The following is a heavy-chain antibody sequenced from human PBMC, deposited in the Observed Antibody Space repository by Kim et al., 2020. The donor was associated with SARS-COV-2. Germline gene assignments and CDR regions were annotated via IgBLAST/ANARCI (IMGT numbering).Heavy chain of an antibody. V-gene: IGHV3-74*01. CDR1: GFTFSSYW. CDR2: INSDGSST. J-gene: IGHJ3*02. D-gene: IGHD3-22*01. Sequence: GGSLRLSCAASGFTFSSYWMHWVRQAPGKGLVWVSRINSDGSSTSYADSVKGRFTISRDNAKNTLYLQMNSLRAEDTAVYYCARGWAYYDSSGYRAFDIWGQGTMVTVSS. CDR3: ARGWAYYDSSGYRAFDI.